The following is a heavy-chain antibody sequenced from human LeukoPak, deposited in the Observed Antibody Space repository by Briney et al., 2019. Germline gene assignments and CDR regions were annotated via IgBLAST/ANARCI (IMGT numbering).Heavy chain of an antibody. V-gene: IGHV3-30*04. CDR2: ISYDGSNK. CDR3: ARDLFLEWLESSPMDV. J-gene: IGHJ6*02. Sequence: GGSLRLSCAASGFTFSSYAMQCVRQAPGRGLEWGAVISYDGSNKYYADSVKGRFTISRDNSKNTLYLQMNSLRGEDTAVYYCARDLFLEWLESSPMDVWGQGTTVTVSS. CDR1: GFTFSSYA. D-gene: IGHD3-3*01.